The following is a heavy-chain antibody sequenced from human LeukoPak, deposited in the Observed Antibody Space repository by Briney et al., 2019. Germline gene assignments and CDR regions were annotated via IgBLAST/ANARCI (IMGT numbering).Heavy chain of an antibody. D-gene: IGHD6-13*01. Sequence: GGSLRLSCAASGFTFSSSWMHWVRQAPGKGLVWVSRINTDGSSTGYADSVKGRFTISRDNSKNTLYLQMNSLRAEDTAVYYCARDHYFGIAAAGPDYWGQGTLVTVSS. V-gene: IGHV3-74*01. J-gene: IGHJ4*02. CDR2: INTDGSST. CDR1: GFTFSSSW. CDR3: ARDHYFGIAAAGPDY.